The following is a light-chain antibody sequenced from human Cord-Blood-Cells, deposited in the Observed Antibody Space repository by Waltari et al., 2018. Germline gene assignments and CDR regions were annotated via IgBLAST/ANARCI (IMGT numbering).Light chain of an antibody. J-gene: IGLJ1*01. CDR3: SSYTSSSTYV. CDR1: SSDVGGYPY. V-gene: IGLV2-14*01. CDR2: EVS. Sequence: QSALTQPASVSGSPGQSITISCTGTSSDVGGYPYVSWYQQHPGKAPKLMIYEVSNRPSGVSNRFSGSKSGNTASLTISGLQAEDEADYYCSSYTSSSTYVFGTGTKVTVL.